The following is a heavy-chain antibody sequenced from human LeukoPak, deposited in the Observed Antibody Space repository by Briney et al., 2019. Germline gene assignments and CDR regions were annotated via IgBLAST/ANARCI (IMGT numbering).Heavy chain of an antibody. D-gene: IGHD3-16*02. CDR3: AADPYYDYVWGRYRPYALDY. CDR2: IVVGSGNT. J-gene: IGHJ4*02. Sequence: ASVKVSCKASGFTFTSSAVQWVRQARGQRLEWIGWIVVGSGNTNYAQKFQERVTITRDMSTSTAYMELSSLRSEDTAVYYCAADPYYDYVWGRYRPYALDYWGQGTLVTVSS. V-gene: IGHV1-58*01. CDR1: GFTFTSSA.